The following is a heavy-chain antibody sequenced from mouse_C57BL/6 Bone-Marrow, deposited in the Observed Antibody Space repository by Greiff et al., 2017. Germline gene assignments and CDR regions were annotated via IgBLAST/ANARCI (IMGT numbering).Heavy chain of an antibody. CDR1: GYTFTSYW. J-gene: IGHJ3*01. CDR2: IHPNSGST. CDR3: ATRVPTWFAY. V-gene: IGHV1-64*01. Sequence: VQLQQPGAELVKPGASVKLSCKASGYTFTSYWMHWVKQRPGQGLEWIGMIHPNSGSTNYNEKFKSKATLTVDKSSSTAYMQLSSLTSEDSAVYYCATRVPTWFAYWGQGTLVTVSA.